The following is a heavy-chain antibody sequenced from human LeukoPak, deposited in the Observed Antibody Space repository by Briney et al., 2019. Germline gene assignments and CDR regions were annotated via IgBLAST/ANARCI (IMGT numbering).Heavy chain of an antibody. D-gene: IGHD6-13*01. CDR2: IYPGDSDT. CDR1: GYSFTSYW. CDR3: ARHIVAAGTGLLGGIDY. Sequence: GESLKISCKGSGYSFTSYWIGWVRQMPGKGLEWMGIIYPGDSDTRYSPSFQGQVTISADKSISTAYLQWSSLKASDTAMYYCARHIVAAGTGLLGGIDYWGQGTLVTVSS. J-gene: IGHJ4*02. V-gene: IGHV5-51*01.